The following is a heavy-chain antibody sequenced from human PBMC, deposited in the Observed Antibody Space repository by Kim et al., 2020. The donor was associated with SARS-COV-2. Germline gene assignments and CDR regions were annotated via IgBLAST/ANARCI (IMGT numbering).Heavy chain of an antibody. V-gene: IGHV1-2*02. Sequence: ASVKVSCKASGYTFTTYYMHWVRQAPGQGLEWMGWVNPSSDGTYYAQSCQGRVTLTRDTSITTDYMELSGLTFDDTAVYYCGGEPGGTGGIEFWGQVTL. CDR1: GYTFTTYY. CDR3: GGEPGGTGGIEF. CDR2: VNPSSDGT. J-gene: IGHJ4*02. D-gene: IGHD3-16*01.